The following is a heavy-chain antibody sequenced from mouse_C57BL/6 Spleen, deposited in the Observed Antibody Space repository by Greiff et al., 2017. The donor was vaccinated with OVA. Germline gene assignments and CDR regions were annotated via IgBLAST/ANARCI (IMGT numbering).Heavy chain of an antibody. CDR2: ISDGGSYT. V-gene: IGHV5-4*03. Sequence: EVKLVESGGGLVKPGGSLKLSCAASGFTFSSYAMSWVRQTPEKRLEWVATISDGGSYTYYPDNVKGRFTISRDNDKNNLYLQMSHLKSEDTAMYYCASDEYYGSPYYFDYWGQGTTLTVSS. CDR1: GFTFSSYA. CDR3: ASDEYYGSPYYFDY. D-gene: IGHD1-1*01. J-gene: IGHJ2*01.